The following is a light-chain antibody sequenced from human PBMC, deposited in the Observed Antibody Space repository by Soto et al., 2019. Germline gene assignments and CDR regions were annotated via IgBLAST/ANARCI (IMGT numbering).Light chain of an antibody. V-gene: IGKV3-20*01. Sequence: IVLTQSPGTLSLSPGDRATLSCRASQSVSTTSLAWYQQKHGQAPRLLIYGVSTRAAGIPDRFSGSGSGTDFTLTISRLEPEDFAVYYCQQFGSSPWTFGQGTKVEIK. CDR3: QQFGSSPWT. CDR1: QSVSTTS. CDR2: GVS. J-gene: IGKJ1*01.